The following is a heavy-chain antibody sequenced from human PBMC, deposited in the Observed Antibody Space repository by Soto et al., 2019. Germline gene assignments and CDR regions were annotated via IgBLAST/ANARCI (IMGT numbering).Heavy chain of an antibody. V-gene: IGHV3-48*03. CDR1: GFTFSSYE. Sequence: PGESLKISCAASGFTFSSYEMNWVRQAPGKGLEWVSYISSSGSTIYYADSVKGRFTISRDNAKNSLYLQMNSLRAEDTAVYYCARDGALRFLEWSRTSYGMDVWGQGTTVTVSS. J-gene: IGHJ6*02. CDR2: ISSSGSTI. D-gene: IGHD3-3*01. CDR3: ARDGALRFLEWSRTSYGMDV.